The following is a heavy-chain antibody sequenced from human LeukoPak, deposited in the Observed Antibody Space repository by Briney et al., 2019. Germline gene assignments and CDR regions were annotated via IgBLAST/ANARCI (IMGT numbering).Heavy chain of an antibody. CDR1: GGSISSCY. J-gene: IGHJ4*02. CDR3: TRDGEPPAMVLYYFDY. V-gene: IGHV4-59*01. D-gene: IGHD5-18*01. Sequence: SETLSLTCTVSGGSISSCYWSWIRQPPGKGLEWIGYIYYSGSTNYNPSLKSRVTISVDTSKNQFSLKLSSVTAADTAVYYCTRDGEPPAMVLYYFDYWGQGTLVTVSS. CDR2: IYYSGST.